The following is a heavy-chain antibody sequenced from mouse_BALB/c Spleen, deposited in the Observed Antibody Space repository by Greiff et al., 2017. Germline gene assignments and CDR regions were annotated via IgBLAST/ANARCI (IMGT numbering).Heavy chain of an antibody. Sequence: DVKLVESGGGLVKPGGSLKLSCAASGFTFSSYAMSWVRQTPEKRLEWVASISSGGSTYYPDSVKGRFTISRDNARNILYLQMSSLRSEDTAMYYCARGPNYYGSSYPDYWGQGTTLTVSS. V-gene: IGHV5-6-5*01. CDR2: ISSGGST. D-gene: IGHD1-1*01. CDR1: GFTFSSYA. CDR3: ARGPNYYGSSYPDY. J-gene: IGHJ2*01.